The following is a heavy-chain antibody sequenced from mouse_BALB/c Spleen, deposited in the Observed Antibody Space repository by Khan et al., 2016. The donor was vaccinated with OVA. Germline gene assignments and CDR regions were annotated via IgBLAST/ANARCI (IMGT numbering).Heavy chain of an antibody. Sequence: QVQLKESGPGLVAPSQSLSITCTVSGFSLTSNGVRWVRQPPGQGLEWLGVIWGDGSINYHSDLISRLSISKDNSKCHVFLRLNSLQTYDTATYYCAKLRVFYFDYWGQGTTLTVSS. CDR3: AKLRVFYFDY. V-gene: IGHV2-3*01. J-gene: IGHJ2*01. CDR1: GFSLTSNG. CDR2: IWGDGSI.